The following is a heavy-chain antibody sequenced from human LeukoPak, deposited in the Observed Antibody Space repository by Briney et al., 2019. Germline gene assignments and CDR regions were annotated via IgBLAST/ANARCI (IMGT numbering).Heavy chain of an antibody. CDR3: AKKWELLGYFDY. Sequence: PGGSLRLSCAASGFTFSSYAMSWVRQAPGKGLEWVSAISGSGGSTYYADSVKGRFTISRDNSKNTLYLQMNSLRAEGTAVYYCAKKWELLGYFDYWGQGTLVTVSS. CDR2: ISGSGGST. J-gene: IGHJ4*02. CDR1: GFTFSSYA. D-gene: IGHD1-26*01. V-gene: IGHV3-23*01.